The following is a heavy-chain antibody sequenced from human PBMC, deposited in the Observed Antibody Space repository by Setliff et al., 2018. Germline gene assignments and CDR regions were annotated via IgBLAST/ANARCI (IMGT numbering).Heavy chain of an antibody. J-gene: IGHJ6*03. Sequence: WASVKVSCKASGYTITNFALNWVRQAPGQGPEWMGWINTNSGNPTYAQGFTGRFVFSLDTSVSTAYLQISSLKAEDTAIYYCARSSTSCYYACNYNYMDVWGKGTTVTVSS. CDR3: ARSSTSCYYACNYNYMDV. D-gene: IGHD2-2*01. CDR1: GYTITNFA. V-gene: IGHV7-4-1*02. CDR2: INTNSGNP.